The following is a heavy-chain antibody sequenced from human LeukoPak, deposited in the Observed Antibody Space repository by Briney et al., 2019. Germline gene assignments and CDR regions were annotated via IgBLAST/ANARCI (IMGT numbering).Heavy chain of an antibody. CDR3: ASHIGKDIVVVPAAIYAFDI. CDR2: IYPGDSDT. CDR1: GYSFTSYW. V-gene: IGHV5-51*01. D-gene: IGHD2-2*01. J-gene: IGHJ3*02. Sequence: GESLKISCKGSGYSFTSYWIGWVRQMPGKGLEWMGIIYPGDSDTRYSPSFQGQVTISADKSISTAYLQWSSLKASDTAMYYCASHIGKDIVVVPAAIYAFDIWGQGTMVTVSS.